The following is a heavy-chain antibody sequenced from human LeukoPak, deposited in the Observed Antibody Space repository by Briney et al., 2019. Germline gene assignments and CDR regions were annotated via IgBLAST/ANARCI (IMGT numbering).Heavy chain of an antibody. V-gene: IGHV4-39*02. CDR3: AKEARFLSGNYYGRDDF. CDR1: GGSISSTSYY. Sequence: PSETLSLTCAVSGGSISSTSYYWGWIRQPPGKGLEWIVTIYYNGATQYSPSLKSRVSISVDTSKNQFSLKLSSVTATDTAVYYCAKEARFLSGNYYGRDDFWGQGTLVTVSS. J-gene: IGHJ4*02. D-gene: IGHD1-26*01. CDR2: IYYNGAT.